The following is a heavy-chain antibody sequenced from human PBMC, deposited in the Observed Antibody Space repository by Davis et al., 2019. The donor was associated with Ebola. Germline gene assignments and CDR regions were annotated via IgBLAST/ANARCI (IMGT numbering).Heavy chain of an antibody. Sequence: SETLSLTCAVSGGSFSGYYWSWIRQHPGKGLEWIGYIYYSGSPYFNPSLKSRVTVSVDTSMNQFSLKLSSVTAADTAVYYCARHPSSWLNWYLDLWGRGTLVTVSS. D-gene: IGHD6-13*01. CDR3: ARHPSSWLNWYLDL. J-gene: IGHJ2*01. CDR2: IYYSGSP. CDR1: GGSFSGYY. V-gene: IGHV4-31*11.